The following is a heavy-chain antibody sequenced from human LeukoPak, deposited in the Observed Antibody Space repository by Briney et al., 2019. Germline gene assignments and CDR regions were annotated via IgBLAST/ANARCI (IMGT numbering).Heavy chain of an antibody. D-gene: IGHD6-19*01. V-gene: IGHV1-2*06. Sequence: ASVKVSCKASGYTFTGYYMHWVRQAPGQGLEWMGRINPNSGGTNYAQKFQGRVTMTRDTSISTAYMELSRLRSDDTAVYYCARDGDSSGWFSWFDPWGQGTLVTVSS. CDR1: GYTFTGYY. J-gene: IGHJ5*02. CDR3: ARDGDSSGWFSWFDP. CDR2: INPNSGGT.